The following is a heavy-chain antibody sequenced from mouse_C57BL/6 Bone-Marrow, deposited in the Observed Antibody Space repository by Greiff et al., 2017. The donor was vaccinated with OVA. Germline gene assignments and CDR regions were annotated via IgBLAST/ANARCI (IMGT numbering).Heavy chain of an antibody. D-gene: IGHD4-1*01. Sequence: QVQLQQPGAELVKPGASVKLSCKASGYTFTSYWMHWVKQRPGQGLEWIGMIHPNSGSTNYNEKFKSKATLTVDKSSSTAYMQLSSLTSEDSAVYYCARWQANWDVDWYFDVWGTGTTVTVSS. V-gene: IGHV1-64*01. CDR2: IHPNSGST. J-gene: IGHJ1*03. CDR3: ARWQANWDVDWYFDV. CDR1: GYTFTSYW.